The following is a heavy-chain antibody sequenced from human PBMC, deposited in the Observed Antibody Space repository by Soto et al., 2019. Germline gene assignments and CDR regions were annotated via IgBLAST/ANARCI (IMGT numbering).Heavy chain of an antibody. D-gene: IGHD1-1*01. CDR3: ARVGGFGSRWNDIDY. J-gene: IGHJ4*02. CDR1: GFTFSSYA. V-gene: IGHV3-30-3*01. CDR2: ISYDGSNK. Sequence: QVQLVESGGGVVQPGRSVRLSCAASGFTFSSYAKHWVRQAPGKGLEWVAVISYDGSNKYYADSVKGRFTISRDNSKNTLYLQMNSLRAEDTAVYYCARVGGFGSRWNDIDYWGQGTLVTVSS.